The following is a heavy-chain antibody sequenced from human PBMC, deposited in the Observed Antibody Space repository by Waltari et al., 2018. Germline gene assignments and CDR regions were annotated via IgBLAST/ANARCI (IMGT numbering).Heavy chain of an antibody. CDR2: IKRKTDGWTT. CDR3: TTDPRH. J-gene: IGHJ1*01. V-gene: IGHV3-15*01. Sequence: VQLVESGGGLVKPGASLRLSCEASGFTFKDAWTRGVRPAPGKGLEWLGRIKRKTDGWTTDYAAPVKGRFTISRDDSKNTLYLQMNSLKTEDTAIYYCTTDPRHWGQGTLLTVSS. CDR1: GFTFKDAW.